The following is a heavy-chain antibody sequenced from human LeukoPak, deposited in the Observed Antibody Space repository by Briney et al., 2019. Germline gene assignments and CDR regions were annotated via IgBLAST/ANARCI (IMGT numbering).Heavy chain of an antibody. CDR1: GGSFSGYY. Sequence: SETLSLTCAVYGGSFSGYYWSWIRQPPGKGLEWIGEINHSGSTNYNPSLKSRVTISVDTSKNQFSLKLSSVTAADTAVYYCARIVDTAMVTFDYWGQGTLVTVSS. CDR3: ARIVDTAMVTFDY. V-gene: IGHV4-34*01. J-gene: IGHJ4*02. CDR2: INHSGST. D-gene: IGHD5-18*01.